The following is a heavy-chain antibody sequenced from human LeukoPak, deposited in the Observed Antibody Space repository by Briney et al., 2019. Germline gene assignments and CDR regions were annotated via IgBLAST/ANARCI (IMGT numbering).Heavy chain of an antibody. CDR3: AKGPYDIGAGYYFDY. J-gene: IGHJ4*02. CDR2: ISGSGGST. CDR1: GFTFSSYA. Sequence: PGGSLRLSCAASGFTFSSYAMSWVRQAPGKGLEWVSAISGSGGSTYYADSVKGRFTISRDNSKNTLYLQMNSLRAEDTAVYYCAKGPYDIGAGYYFDYWGQGTLVTVSS. D-gene: IGHD3-22*01. V-gene: IGHV3-23*01.